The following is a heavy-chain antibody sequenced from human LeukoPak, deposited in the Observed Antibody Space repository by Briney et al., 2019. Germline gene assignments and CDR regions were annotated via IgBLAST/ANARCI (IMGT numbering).Heavy chain of an antibody. D-gene: IGHD3-3*01. CDR1: GFTFRSYS. J-gene: IGHJ4*02. CDR2: ISSGSSSI. CDR3: ARDFWGAYRVDYFDY. V-gene: IGHV3-48*01. Sequence: GGSLRLSCAASGFTFRSYSMNWVRQAPGKGLEGISYISSGSSSIYYADSVKGRFTISRDNAKNSLYLQMNSLRAEDTAVYYCARDFWGAYRVDYFDYWGQGTLVTVSS.